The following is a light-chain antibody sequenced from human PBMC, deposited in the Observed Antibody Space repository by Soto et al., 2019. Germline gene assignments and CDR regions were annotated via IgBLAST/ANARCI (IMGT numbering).Light chain of an antibody. V-gene: IGKV3-20*01. CDR2: SAS. CDR1: QNLGTLY. J-gene: IGKJ1*01. CDR3: QQYAGSPRT. Sequence: EIVLTQSPCTLSWSTGERGTLSCRASQNLGTLYLAWFQQKSGQAPRLLIYSASRRATGIPDRFTGSVYGTDFNLTINRVETEDFAVYFCQQYAGSPRTFGQGTKVDIK.